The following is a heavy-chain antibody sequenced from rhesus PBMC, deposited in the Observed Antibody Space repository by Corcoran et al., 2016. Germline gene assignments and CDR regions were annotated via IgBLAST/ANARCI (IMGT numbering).Heavy chain of an antibody. Sequence: QVQLQESGPGLVKPSETLSLTCAVSGGSISGYYYWSWIRQPPGKGLEWIGSIYGSGGSNDLNPSLKSRVTLSVDTSKNQFSLKLISVTAADTAVYYCARDDYGNSDYWGQGVLVTVSS. CDR2: IYGSGGSN. CDR1: GGSISGYYY. D-gene: IGHD4-35*01. V-gene: IGHV4S14*01. J-gene: IGHJ4*01. CDR3: ARDDYGNSDY.